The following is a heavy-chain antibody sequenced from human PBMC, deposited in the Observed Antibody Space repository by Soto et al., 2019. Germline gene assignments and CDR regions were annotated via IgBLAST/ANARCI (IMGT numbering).Heavy chain of an antibody. CDR3: ASMGFSSPEKAWFDP. D-gene: IGHD6-13*01. V-gene: IGHV4-59*01. J-gene: IGHJ5*02. CDR1: GGSISSYY. Sequence: SETLSLTCTVSGGSISSYYWSWIRQPPGKGLEGIGYIYYSGSTNYNPSLKSRVTISVDTSKNQFSLKLSSVTAADTAVYYCASMGFSSPEKAWFDPWGQGTLVTVSS. CDR2: IYYSGST.